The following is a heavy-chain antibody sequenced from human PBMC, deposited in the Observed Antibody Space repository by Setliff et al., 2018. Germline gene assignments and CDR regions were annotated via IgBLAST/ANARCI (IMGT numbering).Heavy chain of an antibody. D-gene: IGHD1-26*01. CDR3: AKDRVPDGIWEFDS. CDR1: GFTFSTYS. J-gene: IGHJ4*02. Sequence: GGSLRLSCAASGFTFSTYSMIWVRQAPGTGLEWVSSISSSSSYIYYADSVKDRFTISRDNAKNSLYLQMNSLRAEDTATYYCAKDRVPDGIWEFDSWGQGLLVTVSS. CDR2: ISSSSSYI. V-gene: IGHV3-21*04.